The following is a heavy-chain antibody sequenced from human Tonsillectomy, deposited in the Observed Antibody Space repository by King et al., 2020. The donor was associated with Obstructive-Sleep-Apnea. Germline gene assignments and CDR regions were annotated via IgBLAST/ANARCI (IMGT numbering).Heavy chain of an antibody. V-gene: IGHV3-30*04. Sequence: VQLVESGGGVVQPGRSLRLSCAASGFTFSSYAMHWVRQAPGKGLEWVAGISYDGSNKYYADSVKGRFTISRDNSKNTLYLQMNSLRAEDTAVYYCARVLFPLIVVAPPLDYWGQGTLVTVSS. CDR3: ARVLFPLIVVAPPLDY. CDR1: GFTFSSYA. J-gene: IGHJ4*02. CDR2: ISYDGSNK. D-gene: IGHD3-22*01.